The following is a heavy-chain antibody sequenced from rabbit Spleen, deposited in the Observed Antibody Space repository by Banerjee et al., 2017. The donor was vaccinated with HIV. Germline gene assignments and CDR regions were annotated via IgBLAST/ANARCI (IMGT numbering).Heavy chain of an antibody. Sequence: QSLEESGGDLVKPGASLTLTCTASGFSFSSSYYMCWVRQAPGKGLEWIGCIYAGSVGSTYYANWPKGRFTFSKTSSTTVTLQMTRLTAADTATYFCARDLDGVIGWNFGWWGPGTLVTVS. CDR2: IYAGSVGST. D-gene: IGHD4-1*01. CDR3: ARDLDGVIGWNFGW. J-gene: IGHJ4*01. V-gene: IGHV1S40*01. CDR1: GFSFSSSYY.